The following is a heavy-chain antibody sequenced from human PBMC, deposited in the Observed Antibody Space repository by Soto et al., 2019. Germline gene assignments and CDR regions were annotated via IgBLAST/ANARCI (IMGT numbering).Heavy chain of an antibody. J-gene: IGHJ5*02. CDR3: ARQSSGWYNWFDP. Sequence: SETLSLTCSVSGGSIRSSSYYWGWISQPPGKGLEWIGSIYYSGSIYYNPSLKSRVTISVDTSKNQFSLKLSSVTAAETAVYYCARQSSGWYNWFDPWGQGTLVTVSS. CDR1: GGSIRSSSYY. D-gene: IGHD6-19*01. CDR2: IYYSGSI. V-gene: IGHV4-39*01.